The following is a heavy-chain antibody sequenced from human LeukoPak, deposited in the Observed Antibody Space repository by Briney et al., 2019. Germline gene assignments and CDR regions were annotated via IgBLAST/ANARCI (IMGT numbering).Heavy chain of an antibody. J-gene: IGHJ4*02. D-gene: IGHD5-18*01. CDR3: AKEIGHNHGYWAH. CDR2: ISNGGSST. CDR1: GFTFSSYA. V-gene: IGHV3-23*01. Sequence: GGSLRLSCAASGFTFSSYAMTWVRQAPGKGLEWVSTISNGGSSTYYADSVKGRVTISRDNSKNTLDLQMNSLRVDDTAVYYCAKEIGHNHGYWAHWGQGTLVTVSS.